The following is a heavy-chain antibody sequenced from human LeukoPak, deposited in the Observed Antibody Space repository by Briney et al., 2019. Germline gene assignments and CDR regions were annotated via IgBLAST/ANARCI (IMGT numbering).Heavy chain of an antibody. V-gene: IGHV1-24*01. D-gene: IGHD1-26*01. J-gene: IGHJ4*02. CDR1: GYTLTELS. CDR2: FDPEDGET. CDR3: ATVLSGSYLGGSYFDY. Sequence: ASVKVSCKVSGYTLTELSMHWVRQAPGKGLEWMGGFDPEDGETIYAQKFQGRVTMTEDTSTDTAYMELSSLRSEDTAVYSCATVLSGSYLGGSYFDYWGQGTLVTVSS.